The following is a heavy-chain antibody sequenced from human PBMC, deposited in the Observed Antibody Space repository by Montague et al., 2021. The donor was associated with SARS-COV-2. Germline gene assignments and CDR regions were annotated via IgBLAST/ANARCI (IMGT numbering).Heavy chain of an antibody. CDR2: INISGTA. V-gene: IGHV4-34*01. Sequence: SETLSLTCAVYGGSFSVYYWCWVCQSPRRGLEWIADINISGTANYYPSLKSRVRITVDTTKNQFTLTLTSVTATDTAMYYCAKEREVVRAARTLVAFDLWGQGTMVTVSS. CDR3: AKEREVVRAARTLVAFDL. CDR1: GGSFSVYY. J-gene: IGHJ3*01. D-gene: IGHD2-2*01.